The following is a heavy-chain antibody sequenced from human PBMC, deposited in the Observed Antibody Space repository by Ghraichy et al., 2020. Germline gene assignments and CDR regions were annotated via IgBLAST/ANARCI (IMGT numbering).Heavy chain of an antibody. J-gene: IGHJ3*02. Sequence: GGSLRLSCAASGFTFDDYAMHWVRQAPGKGLEWVSGISWNSGSIGYADSVKGRFTISRDNAKNSLYLQMNSLRAEDTALYYCAKGDPTVTTRGDAFDIWGQGTMVTVSS. CDR2: ISWNSGSI. D-gene: IGHD4-17*01. CDR3: AKGDPTVTTRGDAFDI. CDR1: GFTFDDYA. V-gene: IGHV3-9*01.